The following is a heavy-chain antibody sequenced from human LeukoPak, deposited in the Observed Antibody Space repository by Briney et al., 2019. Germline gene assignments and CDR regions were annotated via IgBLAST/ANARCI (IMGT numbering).Heavy chain of an antibody. CDR2: IYHSGST. CDR1: GGSIRSSSYY. V-gene: IGHV4-39*07. D-gene: IGHD3-9*01. J-gene: IGHJ4*02. Sequence: SETLSLTCTVSGGSIRSSSYYWGWIRQPPGKGLEWIGIIYHSGSTYYNPSLKSRVTISVDTSKNQFSLKLTSVTAADTAVYYCASGRYFDWLFGGDESTPFDYWGQGTLVTVSS. CDR3: ASGRYFDWLFGGDESTPFDY.